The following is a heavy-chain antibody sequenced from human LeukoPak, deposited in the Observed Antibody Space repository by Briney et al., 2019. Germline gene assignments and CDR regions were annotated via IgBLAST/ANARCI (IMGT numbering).Heavy chain of an antibody. CDR1: AFTFSNYW. CDR3: AKGRVTYDY. D-gene: IGHD4-11*01. V-gene: IGHV3-7*01. Sequence: GGSLRLSCAASAFTFSNYWMSWVRQAPGKGLEWVASIKPDGSEKYYVDSVKGRFTISRDHAKNSLYLQMNSLRAEDTAVYYCAKGRVTYDYWGQGTLVTVSS. CDR2: IKPDGSEK. J-gene: IGHJ4*02.